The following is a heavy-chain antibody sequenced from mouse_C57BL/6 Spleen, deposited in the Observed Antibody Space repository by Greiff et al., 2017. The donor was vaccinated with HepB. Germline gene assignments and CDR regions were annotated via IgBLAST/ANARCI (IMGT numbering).Heavy chain of an antibody. D-gene: IGHD1-1*01. J-gene: IGHJ1*03. CDR3: ARSALYYYGSSYWYFDV. CDR2: IYPGDGDT. V-gene: IGHV1-80*01. Sequence: VQLQQSGAELVKPGASVKISCKASGYAFSSYWMNWVKQRPGKGLEWIGQIYPGDGDTNYNGKYKGKATLTADKSSSTAYMQLSSLTSEDSAVYFCARSALYYYGSSYWYFDVWGKGTTVTVSS. CDR1: GYAFSSYW.